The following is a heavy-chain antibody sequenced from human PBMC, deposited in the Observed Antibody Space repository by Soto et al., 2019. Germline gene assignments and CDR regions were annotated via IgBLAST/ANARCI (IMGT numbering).Heavy chain of an antibody. CDR3: ARDSAGEYYGSGSYSD. CDR2: ISTSGSTI. D-gene: IGHD3-10*01. CDR1: GFAFSDYY. Sequence: QVQLVESGGGLVKPGGSLRLSCAASGFAFSDYYMSWIRQAPGKGLEWVAYISTSGSTIKYVDSVKGRFTISRDNAKNSLYLQMKSLRAEDTDFYYCARDSAGEYYGSGSYSDWGQGTLVTVSS. J-gene: IGHJ4*02. V-gene: IGHV3-11*01.